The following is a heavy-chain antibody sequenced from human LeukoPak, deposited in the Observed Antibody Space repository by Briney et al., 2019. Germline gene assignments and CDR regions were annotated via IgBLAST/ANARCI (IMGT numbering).Heavy chain of an antibody. J-gene: IGHJ4*02. D-gene: IGHD1-26*01. Sequence: GGSLRLSCAASGFSFSTNSMNWVRQVPGKGLEWISYISSNSATTYYADSVKGRFTISRDNAKNSLYLHMNSQRADDTAVYYCARDTRSLIDYWGQGTLVTVSS. CDR3: ARDTRSLIDY. V-gene: IGHV3-48*01. CDR2: ISSNSATT. CDR1: GFSFSTNS.